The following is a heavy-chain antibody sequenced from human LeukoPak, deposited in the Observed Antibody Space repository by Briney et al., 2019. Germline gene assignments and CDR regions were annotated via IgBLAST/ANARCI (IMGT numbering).Heavy chain of an antibody. Sequence: SETLSLTCTVSGGSISSYYWSWIRQPPGKGLEWIGYIYYSGSTNYNPSLKSRVTISVDTSKNQFSLKLSSVTAADTAVYYCARDGVGANNYYYYYGMDVWGQGTTVTVSS. D-gene: IGHD1-26*01. V-gene: IGHV4-59*01. J-gene: IGHJ6*02. CDR3: ARDGVGANNYYYYYGMDV. CDR2: IYYSGST. CDR1: GGSISSYY.